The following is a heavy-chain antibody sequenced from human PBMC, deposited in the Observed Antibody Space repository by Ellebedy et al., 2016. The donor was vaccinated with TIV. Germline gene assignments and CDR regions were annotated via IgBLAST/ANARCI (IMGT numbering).Heavy chain of an antibody. V-gene: IGHV2-26*01. Sequence: ETLSLTCTVSGGSISSYYWSWIRQPPGKALEWLAHIFSNDEKSYSTSLKSRLTISKDTSKSQVVLTMTNMDPVDTATYYCARIEAADYPYYYYYGMDVWGQGTTVTVSS. CDR1: GGSISSYYW. CDR3: ARIEAADYPYYYYYGMDV. J-gene: IGHJ6*02. CDR2: IFSNDEK. D-gene: IGHD4-11*01.